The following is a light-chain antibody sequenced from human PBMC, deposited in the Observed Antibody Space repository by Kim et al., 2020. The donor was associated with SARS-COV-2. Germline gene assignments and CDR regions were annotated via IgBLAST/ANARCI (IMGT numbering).Light chain of an antibody. CDR3: ETWDSNIQV. Sequence: SGKLTCTRSSGHSNYFIAWHQQQPGKAPRFLMKVEGGGSYNKGGGVPVRFSGSRSGADRYLIISNLHSEDEADYYCETWDSNIQVFGGGTQLTVL. J-gene: IGLJ3*02. CDR1: SGHSNYF. CDR2: VEGGGSY. V-gene: IGLV4-60*03.